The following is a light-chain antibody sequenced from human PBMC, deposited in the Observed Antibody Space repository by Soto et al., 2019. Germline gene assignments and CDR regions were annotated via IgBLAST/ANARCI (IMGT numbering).Light chain of an antibody. CDR2: LGS. V-gene: IGKV2-28*01. Sequence: DIVMTQSPLSLPVTPGEPASISCRSSQSLLHSNGYNYLDWYLQKPGQSPQLLIYLGSNRASGVTDRFSGSGSCTDFTLKISRVEAEDVGVYYCMPALQTPPTFGQGPKVEIK. CDR1: QSLLHSNGYNY. CDR3: MPALQTPPT. J-gene: IGKJ1*01.